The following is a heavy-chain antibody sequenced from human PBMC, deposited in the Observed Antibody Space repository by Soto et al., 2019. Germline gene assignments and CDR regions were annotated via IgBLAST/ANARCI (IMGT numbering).Heavy chain of an antibody. V-gene: IGHV3-23*01. CDR1: GFTFSSYA. CDR2: ISGSGGST. CDR3: AKPQGRYCSSTSCYPDYGLDV. J-gene: IGHJ6*02. Sequence: EVQLLESGGGLVQPGGSLRLSCAASGFTFSSYAMSWVRQAPGMGLEWVSAISGSGGSTYYADSVKGRFTISRDNSKNTLYLQMNSLRAEDTAVYYCAKPQGRYCSSTSCYPDYGLDVWGQGTTVTVSS. D-gene: IGHD2-2*01.